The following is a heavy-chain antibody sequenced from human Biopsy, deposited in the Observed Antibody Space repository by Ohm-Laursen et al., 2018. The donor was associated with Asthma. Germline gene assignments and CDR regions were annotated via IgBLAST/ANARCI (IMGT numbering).Heavy chain of an antibody. D-gene: IGHD3-22*01. Sequence: SLRLSCAASGFAFNNSSMTWVRQAPGKGLEWVSSISASGVCTFYADSVKGRFTVSRDSSRNTLYLQLSTLRVEDTAVYFCAKITTDRQKANNWFDPWGQGTLVTVSS. CDR3: AKITTDRQKANNWFDP. CDR1: GFAFNNSS. CDR2: ISASGVCT. J-gene: IGHJ5*02. V-gene: IGHV3-23*01.